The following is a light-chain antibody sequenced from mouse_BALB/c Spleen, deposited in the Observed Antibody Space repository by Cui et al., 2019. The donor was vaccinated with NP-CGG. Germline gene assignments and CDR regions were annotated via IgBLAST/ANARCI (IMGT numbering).Light chain of an antibody. J-gene: IGLJ1*01. CDR3: ALWYSNHWV. CDR1: TGAVTTSNY. V-gene: IGLV1*01. Sequence: VVTPPSALTTSPGETVTLTCRSSTGAVTTSNYANWVQEKPDHLFTGLIGGTNNRVPGVPARFSGSLIGDKAALTITGAQTEDEAIYFCALWYSNHWVFGGGTKLTVL. CDR2: GTN.